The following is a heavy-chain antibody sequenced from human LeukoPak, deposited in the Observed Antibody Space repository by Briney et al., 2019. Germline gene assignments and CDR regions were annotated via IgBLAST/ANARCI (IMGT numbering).Heavy chain of an antibody. V-gene: IGHV4-4*09. CDR1: GGSNSSYY. J-gene: IGHJ5*02. D-gene: IGHD3-22*01. Sequence: SETLSLTCTVSGGSNSSYYWSWIRQPPGKGLEWIGYIYTSGSTNYNPSLKSRVTISVDTSKNQFSLKLSSVTAADTAVYYCARLYDSSGVGWFDPWGQGTLVTVSS. CDR2: IYTSGST. CDR3: ARLYDSSGVGWFDP.